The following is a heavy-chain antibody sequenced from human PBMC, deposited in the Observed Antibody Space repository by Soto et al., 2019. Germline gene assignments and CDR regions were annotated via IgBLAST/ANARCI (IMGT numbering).Heavy chain of an antibody. Sequence: VSVKVSCKASNDSLSSHLIHWARQAPGEGLEWMGIINPGPNSASYSKEFQGRLTLTSDMPSRTVYMQMNSLRAEDTAVYYCARDGQQWLDRPTPYDAFDIWGQGTMVTVSS. V-gene: IGHV1-46*01. CDR3: ARDGQQWLDRPTPYDAFDI. CDR2: INPGPNSA. J-gene: IGHJ3*02. CDR1: NDSLSSHL. D-gene: IGHD6-19*01.